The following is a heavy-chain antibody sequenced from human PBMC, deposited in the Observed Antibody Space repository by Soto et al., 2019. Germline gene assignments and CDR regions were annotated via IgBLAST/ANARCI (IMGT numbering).Heavy chain of an antibody. V-gene: IGHV4-34*01. CDR1: CGSFTGHF. Sequence: PSETLSLTCTFSCGSFTGHFWSWVRQPPGKGLEWIGEVSHSGNTKYYPSLRSRVTLSVDSSKNQISLALTSVTAADTAVYYCATESMVRGVPYFDYWGQGTLVTVSS. CDR2: VSHSGNT. D-gene: IGHD3-10*01. CDR3: ATESMVRGVPYFDY. J-gene: IGHJ4*02.